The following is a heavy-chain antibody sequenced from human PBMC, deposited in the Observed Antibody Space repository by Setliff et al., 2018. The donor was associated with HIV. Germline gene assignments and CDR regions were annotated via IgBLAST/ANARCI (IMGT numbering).Heavy chain of an antibody. J-gene: IGHJ6*03. V-gene: IGHV3-30*03. Sequence: GGSLRLSCAASGFTFTYHAMTWVRQAPGKGPEWLAFISSAGSDKRYADSVKGRFIIFRDDSRNKLSVEMNNLGVDDTAVYYCARGTVSFYEDGSALHKYYMDVWGKGTTVTVSS. CDR1: GFTFTYHA. CDR3: ARGTVSFYEDGSALHKYYMDV. CDR2: ISSAGSDK. D-gene: IGHD3-3*01.